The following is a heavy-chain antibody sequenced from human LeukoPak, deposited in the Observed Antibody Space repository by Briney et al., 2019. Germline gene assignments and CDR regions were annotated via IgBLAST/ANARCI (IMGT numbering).Heavy chain of an antibody. Sequence: GGSLRLSCAASGFTFSSYAMHWVRQAPGKGLEWVAVISYDGSNKYYADSVKGRFTISRDNSKNTLYLQMNSLRAEDTAVYYCARGDIVVVPAATGGTRDYYYYGMDVWGKGTTVTVSS. CDR2: ISYDGSNK. J-gene: IGHJ6*04. CDR1: GFTFSSYA. CDR3: ARGDIVVVPAATGGTRDYYYYGMDV. V-gene: IGHV3-30-3*01. D-gene: IGHD2-2*01.